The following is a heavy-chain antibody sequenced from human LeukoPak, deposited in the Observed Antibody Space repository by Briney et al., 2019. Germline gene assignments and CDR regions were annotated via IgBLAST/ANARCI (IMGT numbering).Heavy chain of an antibody. Sequence: AGESLKISCKASGYTFTGDWIGWVRQMPGKGLEWMGIIYPGDSDTKYNAPFQGQVTISADKSISTAYLQWGSLKASDTATYYCARHKITDPLQRFYGMDVWGQGTTVTVSS. D-gene: IGHD5-18*01. CDR1: GYTFTGDW. J-gene: IGHJ6*02. V-gene: IGHV5-51*01. CDR3: ARHKITDPLQRFYGMDV. CDR2: IYPGDSDT.